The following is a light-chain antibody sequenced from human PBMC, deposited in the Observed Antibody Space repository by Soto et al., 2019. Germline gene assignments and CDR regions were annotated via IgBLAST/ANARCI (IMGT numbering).Light chain of an antibody. CDR3: AAWDDSLSGRV. Sequence: QSVLTQPPSASGTPGQRVTISCSGSSSNIGSNYVYWYQQLPGTAPKLLISRYNQRPSGVPDRFSGSKSGTSASLAISGLRSEDEADYHCAAWDDSLSGRVFGGGTKLTVL. CDR1: SSNIGSNY. V-gene: IGLV1-47*01. CDR2: RYN. J-gene: IGLJ3*02.